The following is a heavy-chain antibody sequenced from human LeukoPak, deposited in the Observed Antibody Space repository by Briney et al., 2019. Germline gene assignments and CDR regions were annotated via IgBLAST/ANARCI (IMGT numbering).Heavy chain of an antibody. CDR2: IIPILGIA. CDR3: ARDPAAAGTKFDY. CDR1: GGTFSSYA. Sequence: GASVKVSCKASGGTFSSYAISWVRQAPGQGLEWMGRIIPILGIANYAQKFQGRVTITADKSTSTAYMELSSLRSEDTAVYYCARDPAAAGTKFDYWGQGTLVTVSS. V-gene: IGHV1-69*04. D-gene: IGHD6-13*01. J-gene: IGHJ4*02.